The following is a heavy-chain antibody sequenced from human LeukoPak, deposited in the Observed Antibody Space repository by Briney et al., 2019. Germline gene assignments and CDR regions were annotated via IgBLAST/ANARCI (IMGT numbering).Heavy chain of an antibody. J-gene: IGHJ4*02. Sequence: SETLSLTCTVSGASVSRGGYYWSWIRQHPGKGLEWIGFTSYGGSTYYNPSLKSRVTISVDTSKKQFSLKLSSVTAADTAVYYCARSSYGAGSKPYWVDCWGQGTLVTVSS. CDR2: TSYGGST. V-gene: IGHV4-39*01. D-gene: IGHD3-10*01. CDR1: GASVSRGGYY. CDR3: ARSSYGAGSKPYWVDC.